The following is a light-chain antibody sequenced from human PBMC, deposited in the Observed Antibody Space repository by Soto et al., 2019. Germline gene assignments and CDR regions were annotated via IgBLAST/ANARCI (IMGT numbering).Light chain of an antibody. Sequence: DTVMSQSPPSLAVSLGGRATTNCNSSQRLLYRSNNKNYLAWYQHKTGQPPKLLIYWSSTPDSGVPDRFSGSGSGTDFTLPINSVQAEDVAVYYCQQYYNPPWTFGQGTKVEI. CDR2: WSS. CDR3: QQYYNPPWT. J-gene: IGKJ1*01. CDR1: QRLLYRSNNKNY. V-gene: IGKV4-1*01.